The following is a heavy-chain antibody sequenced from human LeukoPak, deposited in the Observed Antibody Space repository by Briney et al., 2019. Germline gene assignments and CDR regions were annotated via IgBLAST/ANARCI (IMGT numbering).Heavy chain of an antibody. Sequence: ASVKVSCKTSGYSFSDYYMHWVRQAPGQGLQWMGWINPNSGGTSSAQKFQGRVTMTRDTAITTVYMEVSWLTSDDTAIYYCARADRLDGGPYLIGPWGQGTLVTVSS. CDR2: INPNSGGT. D-gene: IGHD3-16*01. J-gene: IGHJ5*02. CDR3: ARADRLDGGPYLIGP. CDR1: GYSFSDYY. V-gene: IGHV1-2*02.